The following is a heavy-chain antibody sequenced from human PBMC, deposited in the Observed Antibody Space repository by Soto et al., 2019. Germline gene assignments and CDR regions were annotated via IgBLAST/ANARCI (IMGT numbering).Heavy chain of an antibody. CDR3: TRASSSSWEYFYGMDV. J-gene: IGHJ6*02. D-gene: IGHD6-13*01. Sequence: SQTLSLTCAISGDSVSSNSAAWNWIRQSPSRGLEWLGRTYYRSKWYNDYTVSVKSRITINPDTSKNQFSLQLSSVTPEDTAVYYCTRASSSSWEYFYGMDVWGQGTTVTVS. CDR1: GDSVSSNSAA. V-gene: IGHV6-1*01. CDR2: TYYRSKWYN.